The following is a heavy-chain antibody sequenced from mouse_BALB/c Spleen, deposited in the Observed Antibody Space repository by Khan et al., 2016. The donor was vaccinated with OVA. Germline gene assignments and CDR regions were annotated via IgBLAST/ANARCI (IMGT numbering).Heavy chain of an antibody. V-gene: IGHV2-9*02. CDR3: ARRGDYYFDY. D-gene: IGHD3-3*01. CDR1: GFSLTSYG. CDR2: IWAGGNT. Sequence: QVQLKQSEPGLVAPSQSLSITCTVSGFSLTSYGVHWVRQPPGKGLEWLGVIWAGGNTNYNSALMSRLSISKDNSKSQVFLKMNSLQTDDIAMFYCARRGDYYFDYWGQGTTLTVSS. J-gene: IGHJ2*01.